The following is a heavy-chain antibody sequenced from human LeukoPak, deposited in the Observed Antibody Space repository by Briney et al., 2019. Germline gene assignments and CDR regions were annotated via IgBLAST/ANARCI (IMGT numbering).Heavy chain of an antibody. CDR3: ARRAAGTFGY. V-gene: IGHV4-39*01. CDR1: GGSISSSSYY. J-gene: IGHJ4*02. CDR2: IYYSGST. D-gene: IGHD6-13*01. Sequence: SETLSLTCTVSGGSISSSSYYWGWIRQPPGKGLEWIGSIYYSGSTYYNPSLKSRVSISIDTSKNQFSLNLSSVTAADTAVYYCARRAAGTFGYWGQGTLVTVSS.